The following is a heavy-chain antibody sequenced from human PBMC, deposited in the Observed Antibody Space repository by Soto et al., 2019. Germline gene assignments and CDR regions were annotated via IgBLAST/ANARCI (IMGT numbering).Heavy chain of an antibody. Sequence: EVQLVESGGGLVQPGGSLKLSRVASGFSFSGSAMHWVRQAPGKGLEWVDRIRSKVNSYATEYAASVKGRFTMSRDDSRNTAYLQTNSLKTEDTAVYYCIRFSSVSDWCFDLWGPGTPVTVSS. CDR2: IRSKVNSYAT. J-gene: IGHJ2*01. CDR1: GFSFSGSA. D-gene: IGHD6-19*01. V-gene: IGHV3-73*02. CDR3: IRFSSVSDWCFDL.